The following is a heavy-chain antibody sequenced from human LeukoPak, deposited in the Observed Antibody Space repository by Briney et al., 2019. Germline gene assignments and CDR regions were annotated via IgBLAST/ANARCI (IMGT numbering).Heavy chain of an antibody. D-gene: IGHD2-15*01. CDR1: GGSISSYY. J-gene: IGHJ2*01. CDR3: ASHDSPNWYFDL. Sequence: SETLSLTCTVSGGSISSYYWSWIRQPAGKGQEWIGRIYTSGSTNYNPSLKSRVTMSVDTSKNQFSLKLSSVTAADTAVYYCASHDSPNWYFDLWGRGTLVTVSS. CDR2: IYTSGST. V-gene: IGHV4-4*07.